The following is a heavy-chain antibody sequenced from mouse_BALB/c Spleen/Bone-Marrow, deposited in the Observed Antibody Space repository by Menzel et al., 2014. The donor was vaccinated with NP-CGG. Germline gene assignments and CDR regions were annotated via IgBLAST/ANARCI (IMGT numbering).Heavy chain of an antibody. CDR1: GFNIKDTY. CDR2: IDPGNGNT. J-gene: IGHJ1*01. D-gene: IGHD2-4*01. V-gene: IGHV14-3*02. CDR3: ATMITDWYFDV. Sequence: EVKLMESGAELVKPGASVKLSCTASGFNIKDTYMHWVKQRPEQGLEWIGRIDPGNGNTKYDPKFQGKATITADTSSNTAYLQLSSLTSEDTAVYYCATMITDWYFDVWGAGTTVTVSS.